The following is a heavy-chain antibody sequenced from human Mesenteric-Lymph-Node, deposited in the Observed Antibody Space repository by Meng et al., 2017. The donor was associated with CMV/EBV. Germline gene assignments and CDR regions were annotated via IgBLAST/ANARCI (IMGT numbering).Heavy chain of an antibody. J-gene: IGHJ4*02. CDR2: IYSSGTT. CDR1: GASISNNY. V-gene: IGHV4-59*01. CDR3: AKDLYGSGTYREDY. D-gene: IGHD3-10*01. Sequence: SETLSLTCAVSGASISNNYWSWIRQSPGKGLEWIGYIYSSGTTNYNPSFKSRVAMSVDTSKNQFTLNLRSVTAADTALYYCAKDLYGSGTYREDYWGQGTLVTVSS.